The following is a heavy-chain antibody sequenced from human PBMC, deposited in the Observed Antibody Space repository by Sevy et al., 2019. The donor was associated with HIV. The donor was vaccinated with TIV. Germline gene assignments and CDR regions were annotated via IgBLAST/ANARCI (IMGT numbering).Heavy chain of an antibody. CDR1: GYTFTNYG. Sequence: ASVKVSCKGSGYTFTNYGLIWVRQAPGHGLEYMGRINTNSGNPTFAPGFAGRFVFSLDTSVSTAFLQIDSLKAEDTALYSCARAHYNYFDTWGQGSLVTVSS. V-gene: IGHV7-4-1*01. J-gene: IGHJ4*02. CDR2: INTNSGNP. D-gene: IGHD3-9*01. CDR3: ARAHYNYFDT.